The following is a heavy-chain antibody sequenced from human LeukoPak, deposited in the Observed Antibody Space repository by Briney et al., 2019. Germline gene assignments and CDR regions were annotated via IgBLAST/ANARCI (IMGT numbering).Heavy chain of an antibody. CDR1: GFTFSSYG. D-gene: IGHD3-3*01. CDR2: ISGSGGST. CDR3: AKGSDFRSGYCLDY. J-gene: IGHJ4*02. V-gene: IGHV3-23*01. Sequence: GGSLRLSCAASGFTFSSYGMHWVRQAPGKGLEWVSAISGSGGSTYYADSVKGRFTISRDNSKNTLYLQMNSLRAEDTAVYYCAKGSDFRSGYCLDYWGQGTLVTVSS.